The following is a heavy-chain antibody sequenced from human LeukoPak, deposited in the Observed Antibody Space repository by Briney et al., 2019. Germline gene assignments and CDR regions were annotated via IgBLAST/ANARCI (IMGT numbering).Heavy chain of an antibody. J-gene: IGHJ4*02. Sequence: SGTLSLTCTVSGASISSYYWSWIRQPPGKGLEWIGYISYSGSTNYNPSLKSRVTISADTSKKQVSLTLSSVTAADTAVYYCARHPELYFFDYWGQGTLVTVSS. D-gene: IGHD3-10*01. CDR1: GASISSYY. V-gene: IGHV4-59*08. CDR2: ISYSGST. CDR3: ARHPELYFFDY.